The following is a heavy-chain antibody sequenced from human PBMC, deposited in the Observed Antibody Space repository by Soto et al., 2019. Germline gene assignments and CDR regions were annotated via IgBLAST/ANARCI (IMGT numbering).Heavy chain of an antibody. J-gene: IGHJ4*02. CDR1: GYTFTSYG. V-gene: IGHV1-69*04. Sequence: ASVKVSCKASGYTFTSYGISWVRQAPGQGLEWMGSIFSLTDIPDYAQNFQARLTITADKSTSTAYMELSSLTSDDTAMYFCARGPLVVLNYFESWGQGTLVTVSS. CDR3: ARGPLVVLNYFES. CDR2: IFSLTDIP.